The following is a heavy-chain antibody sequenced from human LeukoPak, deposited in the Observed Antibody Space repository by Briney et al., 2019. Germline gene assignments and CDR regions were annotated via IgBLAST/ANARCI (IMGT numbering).Heavy chain of an antibody. CDR3: AKDRGGSSELGDAFDV. Sequence: PGRSLRLSCAASGFTFDEYAMHWVRQAPGKGLEWVSGISYSSGSIGYVDSVNGRFTISRDNPKNSLYLQMNSLRVEDTALYYCAKDRGGSSELGDAFDVWGQGTMVRVSS. D-gene: IGHD1-26*01. V-gene: IGHV3-9*01. J-gene: IGHJ3*01. CDR2: ISYSSGSI. CDR1: GFTFDEYA.